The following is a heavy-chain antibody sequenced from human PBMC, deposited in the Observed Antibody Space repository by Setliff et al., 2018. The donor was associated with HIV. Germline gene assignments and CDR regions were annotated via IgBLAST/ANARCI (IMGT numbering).Heavy chain of an antibody. D-gene: IGHD3-22*01. CDR1: GFMFSIHG. CDR2: IWYDGNNK. V-gene: IGHV3-30*02. CDR3: AKAEFHYDSSGSFDAIDL. J-gene: IGHJ3*01. Sequence: GGSLRLSCAASGFMFSIHGMHWVRQAPGKGLEWVAVIWYDGNNKYYADSVKGRFTISRDNSKNTLYLQMNSLRADDTAVYYCAKAEFHYDSSGSFDAIDLWGQGTVVTVSS.